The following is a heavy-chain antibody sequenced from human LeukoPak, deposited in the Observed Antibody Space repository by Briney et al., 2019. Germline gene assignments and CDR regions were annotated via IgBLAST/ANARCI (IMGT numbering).Heavy chain of an antibody. CDR2: ISNDGGGT. D-gene: IGHD2-2*01. V-gene: IGHV3-23*01. CDR1: GFIFNNYG. J-gene: IGHJ5*02. CDR3: AKGSSDFADL. Sequence: GGSLRLSCAASGFIFNNYGLIWVRQAPGKGLEWVSAISNDGGGTQYADFVEGRFTISRDNSKNTLFLQMSSLRAEDTALYYCAKGSSDFADLWGLGTLVTVSS.